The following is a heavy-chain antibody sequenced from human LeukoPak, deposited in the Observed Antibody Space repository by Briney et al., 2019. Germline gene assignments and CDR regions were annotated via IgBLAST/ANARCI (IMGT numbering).Heavy chain of an antibody. V-gene: IGHV3-30-3*01. CDR2: ISYDGSSK. D-gene: IGHD3-10*01. Sequence: PGGSLRLSCAASGFTFSSYAMHWVRQAPGKGLEWVAVISYDGSSKYYADSVKGRFTISRDNSKNTLYLQMNSLRAEDTAVYYCARASRGDYYGSGSYFDYWGQGTLVTVSS. CDR1: GFTFSSYA. J-gene: IGHJ4*02. CDR3: ARASRGDYYGSGSYFDY.